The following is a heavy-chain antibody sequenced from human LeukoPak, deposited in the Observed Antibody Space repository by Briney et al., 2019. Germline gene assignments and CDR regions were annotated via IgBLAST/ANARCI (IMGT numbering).Heavy chain of an antibody. J-gene: IGHJ6*03. D-gene: IGHD6-13*01. CDR2: ISAYNGNT. CDR3: ARSYSSSWYYYYYYMDV. CDR1: GYTFTSYG. V-gene: IGHV1-18*01. Sequence: GASVKVSCKASGYTFTSYGISWVRQAPGQGLEWMGWISAYNGNTNYTQKLQSRVTMTTDTSTSTAYMELRSLRSDDTAVYYCARSYSSSWYYYYYYMDVWGKGTTVTVSS.